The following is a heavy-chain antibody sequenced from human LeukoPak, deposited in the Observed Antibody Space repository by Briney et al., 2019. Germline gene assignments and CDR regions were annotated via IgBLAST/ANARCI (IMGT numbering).Heavy chain of an antibody. D-gene: IGHD3-22*01. CDR3: ARDRDYYDSSGLGYYGMDV. V-gene: IGHV4-59*01. Sequence: SETLSLTCTVSGGSISSYYWSWIRQPPGKGLEWIGYIYYSGSTNYNPSLKSRVTISVDTSKNQFSLKLSSVTAADTAVYYCARDRDYYDSSGLGYYGMDVWGQGTTVTVSS. CDR1: GGSISSYY. CDR2: IYYSGST. J-gene: IGHJ6*02.